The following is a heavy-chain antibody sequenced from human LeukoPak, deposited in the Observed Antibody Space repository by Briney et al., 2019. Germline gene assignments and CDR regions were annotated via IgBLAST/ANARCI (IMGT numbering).Heavy chain of an antibody. V-gene: IGHV4-34*01. CDR3: ARSYNWNYLRWFDP. Sequence: PSETLSLTCAVYGGSFSGSYWSWIRQPPGKGLEWIGEINHSGSTNYNPSLKSRVTISVDTSKNQFSLKLSSVTAADTAVYYCARSYNWNYLRWFDPWGQGTLVTVSS. CDR1: GGSFSGSY. D-gene: IGHD1-7*01. J-gene: IGHJ5*02. CDR2: INHSGST.